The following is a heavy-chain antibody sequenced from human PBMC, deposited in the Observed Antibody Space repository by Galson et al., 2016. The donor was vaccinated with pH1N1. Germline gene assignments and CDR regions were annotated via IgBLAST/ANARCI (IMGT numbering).Heavy chain of an antibody. J-gene: IGHJ4*02. V-gene: IGHV5-51*01. CDR1: GYSFRNSW. CDR2: IYPEDPDS. D-gene: IGHD3-9*01. Sequence: QSGAEVKKPGESLKISCQGSGYSFRNSWIGWVRQMPGKGLEWVGIIYPEDPDSRYRPSFEGQVTLSVDRSIHTAYLQWSSLKASDTAMYYCARHTHYDIFPHSFYIDSWGQGTLVTVSS. CDR3: ARHTHYDIFPHSFYIDS.